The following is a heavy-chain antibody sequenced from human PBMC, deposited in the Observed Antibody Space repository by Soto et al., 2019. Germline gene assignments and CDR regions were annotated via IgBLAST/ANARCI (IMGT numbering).Heavy chain of an antibody. V-gene: IGHV4-34*01. CDR1: GGSFSGYY. D-gene: IGHD6-13*01. Sequence: SETLSLTCAVYGGSFSGYYWSWIRQPPGKGLEWIGEINHSGSTNYNPSLKSRVTISVDTSKNQFSLKLSSVTAADTAVYYCARGRYSSSWYLGYWGQGTLVTVSS. CDR3: ARGRYSSSWYLGY. J-gene: IGHJ4*02. CDR2: INHSGST.